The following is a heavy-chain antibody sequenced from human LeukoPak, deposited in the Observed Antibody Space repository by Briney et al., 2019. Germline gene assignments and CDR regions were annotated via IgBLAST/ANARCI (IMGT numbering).Heavy chain of an antibody. J-gene: IGHJ5*02. CDR2: INPSGGST. D-gene: IGHD4-11*01. Sequence: ASVKVSCKASGYTFTRYYIHWVRQAPGQGLEWMGIINPSGGSTSYAQKFQGRVTMTRDTSTSTVYMELSSLRSEDTAAYYCARESDYTKSISGGWFDPWGQGTLVTASS. CDR3: ARESDYTKSISGGWFDP. CDR1: GYTFTRYY. V-gene: IGHV1-46*01.